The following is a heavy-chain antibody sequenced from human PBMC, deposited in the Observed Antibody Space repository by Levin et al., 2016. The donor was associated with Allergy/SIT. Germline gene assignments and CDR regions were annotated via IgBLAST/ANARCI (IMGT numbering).Heavy chain of an antibody. CDR2: ISGSGGNT. D-gene: IGHD6-13*01. Sequence: VRQAPGKGLEWVSGISGSGGNTNYADSVKGRFTISRDNSRNTLYLQMNSLRAEDTAVYYCAKGGERGSSWYYYNYGLDVWGQGTTVTVSS. V-gene: IGHV3-23*01. J-gene: IGHJ6*02. CDR3: AKGGERGSSWYYYNYGLDV.